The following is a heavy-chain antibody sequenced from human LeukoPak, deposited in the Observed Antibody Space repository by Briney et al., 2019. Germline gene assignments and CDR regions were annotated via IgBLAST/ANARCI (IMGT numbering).Heavy chain of an antibody. CDR1: GYSFTSYW. V-gene: IGHV5-51*01. CDR2: IYPGDSDT. CDR3: AREVSSGSYSYFGY. Sequence: GESLQISCQGSGYSFTSYWIGWARQLPGKGLEWMGIIYPGDSDTRYSPSFQGQVTISADKSISTAYLQWSSLKASDTAMYYCAREVSSGSYSYFGYWGQGTLVTVSS. J-gene: IGHJ4*02. D-gene: IGHD1-26*01.